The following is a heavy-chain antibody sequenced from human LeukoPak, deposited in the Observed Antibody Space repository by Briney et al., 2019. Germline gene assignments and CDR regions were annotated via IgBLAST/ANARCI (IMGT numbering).Heavy chain of an antibody. D-gene: IGHD2-2*01. Sequence: PGGSLRLSCAASGFTFSNYAMRWVRQAPGKGLEWVSYITNIDSTKKYADSVKGRFTISRDNAKNSLYLQMNSLRAEDTAVYYCARRSSSQDFDYWGQGTLVTVSS. CDR3: ARRSSSQDFDY. CDR1: GFTFSNYA. V-gene: IGHV3-48*04. CDR2: ITNIDSTK. J-gene: IGHJ4*02.